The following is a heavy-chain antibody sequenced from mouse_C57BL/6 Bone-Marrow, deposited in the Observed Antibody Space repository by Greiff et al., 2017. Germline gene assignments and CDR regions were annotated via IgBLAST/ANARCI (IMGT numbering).Heavy chain of an antibody. D-gene: IGHD1-1*01. CDR3: ARNSITTVVATYWYFDV. CDR2: IWTGGGT. V-gene: IGHV2-9-1*01. Sequence: QVQLQQSGPGLVAPSQSLSITCTVSGFSLTSYAISWVRQPPGKGLEWLGVIWTGGGTNYNSALKSRLSISKDNSKSQVFLKMNSLQTDDTARYYCARNSITTVVATYWYFDVWGTGTTVTVSS. CDR1: GFSLTSYA. J-gene: IGHJ1*03.